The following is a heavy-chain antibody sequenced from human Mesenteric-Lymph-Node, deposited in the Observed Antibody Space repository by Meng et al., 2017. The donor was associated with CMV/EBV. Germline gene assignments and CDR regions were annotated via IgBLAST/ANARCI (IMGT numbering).Heavy chain of an antibody. D-gene: IGHD6-6*01. CDR1: GYTFASYV. CDR2: ISVHTGNI. Sequence: ASVKVSCKASGYTFASYVISWVRQATGQGLEWMGWISVHTGNINYAQKVQGRVTMTRSTSITTAYMELSSLRSEDTAVYYCARASSIRGAPPAYWGQGTLVTVSS. V-gene: IGHV1-8*02. J-gene: IGHJ4*02. CDR3: ARASSIRGAPPAY.